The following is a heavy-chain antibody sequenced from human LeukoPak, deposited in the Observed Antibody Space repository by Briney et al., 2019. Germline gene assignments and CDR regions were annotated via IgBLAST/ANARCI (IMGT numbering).Heavy chain of an antibody. Sequence: ASVKVSCKASGYTFTGYYMHWVRQAPGQGLEWMGWINPNSGNTGYAQKFQGRVTMTRNTSISTAYMELSSLRSEDTAVYYCARGPAVAGHFDPWGQGTLVTVSS. CDR3: ARGPAVAGHFDP. D-gene: IGHD6-19*01. CDR2: INPNSGNT. V-gene: IGHV1-8*02. CDR1: GYTFTGYY. J-gene: IGHJ5*02.